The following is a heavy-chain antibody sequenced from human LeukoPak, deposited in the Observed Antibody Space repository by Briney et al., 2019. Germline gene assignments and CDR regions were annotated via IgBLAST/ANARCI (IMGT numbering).Heavy chain of an antibody. J-gene: IGHJ3*02. V-gene: IGHV1-2*02. CDR2: INPNSGGT. Sequence: GASVKVSCKASGYTFTGYYMHWVRQAPGQGLGWMGWINPNSGGTNYAQKFQGRVTMTRDTSISTAYMELSRLRSDDTAVYYCARVLKKSIAAAGSDAFDIWGQGTMVTVSS. CDR1: GYTFTGYY. D-gene: IGHD6-13*01. CDR3: ARVLKKSIAAAGSDAFDI.